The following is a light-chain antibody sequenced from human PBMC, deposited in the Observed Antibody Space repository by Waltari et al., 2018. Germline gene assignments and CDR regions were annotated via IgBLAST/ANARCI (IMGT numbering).Light chain of an antibody. CDR2: DVD. CDR3: ASYTRSNTYV. J-gene: IGLJ1*01. CDR1: SSDVGGYKS. V-gene: IGLV2-14*01. Sequence: QSALTPPASVSGSPGPSITISCTGTSSDVGGYKSLPWYQQYPGTGPKVMIYDVDNRPSGISYRFSGSKSGNTASLTISGLQPEDEADYYCASYTRSNTYVFGTGTTVTVL.